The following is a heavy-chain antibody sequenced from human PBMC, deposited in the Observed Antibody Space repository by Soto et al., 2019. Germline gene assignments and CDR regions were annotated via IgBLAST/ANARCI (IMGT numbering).Heavy chain of an antibody. CDR1: GGSISHYY. D-gene: IGHD3-16*01. J-gene: IGHJ4*02. V-gene: IGHV4-59*01. CDR3: ATRPPGDIWVGVFDY. Sequence: QVRLQESGPGLVKPSETLSLTCTVSGGSISHYYWSWIRQPPGKGPEWIGYVYHSGATNYNPSLQSRVTMSLDTSKNQFSLKLSSVTAADTAVYYCATRPPGDIWVGVFDYWSQGTLVTVSS. CDR2: VYHSGAT.